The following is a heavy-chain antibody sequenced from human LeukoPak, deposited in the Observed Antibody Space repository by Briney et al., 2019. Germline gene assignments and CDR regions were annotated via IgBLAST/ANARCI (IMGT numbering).Heavy chain of an antibody. V-gene: IGHV4-4*07. D-gene: IGHD3-10*01. Sequence: SETLSLTCNVSGGSISSYHWSWIRQPAGKGLEWVGRIYNIGSTNYNPSLKSRVFISVDKSKNLLSLKLISVTAADTAVYFCVRDSERPPYYYYYMDVWGRGTTVTVSS. CDR2: IYNIGST. CDR1: GGSISSYH. CDR3: VRDSERPPYYYYYMDV. J-gene: IGHJ6*03.